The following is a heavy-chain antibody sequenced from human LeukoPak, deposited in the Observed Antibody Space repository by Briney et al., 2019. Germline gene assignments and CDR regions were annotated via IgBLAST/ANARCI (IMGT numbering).Heavy chain of an antibody. CDR1: GFTFSSYW. Sequence: GGSLRLSCAASGFTFSSYWMSWVRQAPGKWLEWVASIKEDISEKYYVDSVKGRFTISRDNTKNSVYLQMNSLRAEDTAVYYCARDWSDGFDYWGQGTLVTVSS. D-gene: IGHD3-3*01. CDR2: IKEDISEK. V-gene: IGHV3-7*01. CDR3: ARDWSDGFDY. J-gene: IGHJ4*02.